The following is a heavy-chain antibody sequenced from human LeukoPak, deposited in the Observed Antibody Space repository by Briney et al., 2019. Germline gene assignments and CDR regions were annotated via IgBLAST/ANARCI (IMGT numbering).Heavy chain of an antibody. V-gene: IGHV3-23*01. CDR3: AKARGIVGATYGMDV. D-gene: IGHD1-26*01. Sequence: GGSLRLSCAASGFTFSSYAMSWVRQAPGKGLEWVSAISGSGGSTYYADSVKGRFTISRDNSENTLYLQMNSLRAEDTAVYYCAKARGIVGATYGMDVWGQGTTVTVSS. CDR2: ISGSGGST. J-gene: IGHJ6*02. CDR1: GFTFSSYA.